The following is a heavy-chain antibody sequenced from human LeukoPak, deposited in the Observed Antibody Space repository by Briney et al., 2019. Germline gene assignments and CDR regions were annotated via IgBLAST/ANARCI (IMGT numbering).Heavy chain of an antibody. D-gene: IGHD5-18*01. J-gene: IGHJ6*03. Sequence: GASVKVSCKASGYTFTSYAMNWVRQAPGQGLEWMGWINTNTGNPTYAQGFTGRFVFSLDTSVSTAYLQISSLKAEDTAVYYCARTQVDTAVVSGRDYYYYYYMDVWGKGTTVTISS. CDR3: ARTQVDTAVVSGRDYYYYYYMDV. CDR1: GYTFTSYA. CDR2: INTNTGNP. V-gene: IGHV7-4-1*02.